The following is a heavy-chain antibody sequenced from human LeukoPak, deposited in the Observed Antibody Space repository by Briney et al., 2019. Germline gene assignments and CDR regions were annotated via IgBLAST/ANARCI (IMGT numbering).Heavy chain of an antibody. V-gene: IGHV1-2*02. CDR1: GYTFNAFY. CDR2: INPDSGVT. CDR3: ARDRDGAQGGY. J-gene: IGHJ4*02. Sequence: ASVKVSCKAYGYTFNAFYIHWVRQAPGQGLEWMGWINPDSGVTNCAQKFQGRVTMTRDTSISTAYMELSRLTSDDTAVYYCARDRDGAQGGYWGQGTRVTVSS. D-gene: IGHD4-17*01.